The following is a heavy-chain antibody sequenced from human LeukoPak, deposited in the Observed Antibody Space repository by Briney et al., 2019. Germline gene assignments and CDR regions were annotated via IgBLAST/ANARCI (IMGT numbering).Heavy chain of an antibody. CDR1: GFTFSNYG. CDR2: ISYEGRTM. J-gene: IGHJ4*02. CDR3: AKKGTAQISTWYDN. Sequence: GGSLRLSCAGAGFTFSNYGMHWVRQAPGKGLEWLAVISYEGRTMYYADSVKGRFTISRDNSRNTLFLQMNSLSPDDTAVYYCAKKGTAQISTWYDNWGQGTLVTVSS. V-gene: IGHV3-30*18. D-gene: IGHD2-2*01.